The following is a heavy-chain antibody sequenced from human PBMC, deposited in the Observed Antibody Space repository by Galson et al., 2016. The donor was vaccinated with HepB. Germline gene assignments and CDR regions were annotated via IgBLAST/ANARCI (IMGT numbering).Heavy chain of an antibody. J-gene: IGHJ5*02. CDR3: AKDRWAYNQPIGS. V-gene: IGHV3-23*01. CDR1: GFTFSNCA. CDR2: VSGSGSNT. Sequence: SLRLSCAASGFTFSNCAMSWVRQAPGKGPEWVSTVSGSGSNTYYADSVKGRFTISRDNSKNTLYVQMDSLRVEDTAIYYCAKDRWAYNQPIGSWGQGARVTVS. D-gene: IGHD1-14*01.